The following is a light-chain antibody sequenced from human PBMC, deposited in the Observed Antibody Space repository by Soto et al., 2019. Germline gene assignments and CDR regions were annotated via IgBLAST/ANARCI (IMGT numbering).Light chain of an antibody. V-gene: IGKV1-39*01. Sequence: DIQMTQSPSSLSASVGDRVIITCRASQSVGAYVSWYQQKEGTAPKLLINVASTLQSGVPSRFSGSGSGTDFTLAISSLQPEDVATYYCQQSSSTPQTVGGGTRVESK. CDR1: QSVGAY. J-gene: IGKJ4*01. CDR3: QQSSSTPQT. CDR2: VAS.